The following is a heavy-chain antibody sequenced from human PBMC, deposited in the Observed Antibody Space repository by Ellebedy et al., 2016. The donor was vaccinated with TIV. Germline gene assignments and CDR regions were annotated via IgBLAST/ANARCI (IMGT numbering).Heavy chain of an antibody. Sequence: PGGSLRLSCAASGFTFSTYWMNRVRQAPGKGLEWVANIKQDGTEANYVDSVRGRFTISRDDAKNSLYLQMNSLRDEETARYYCAFKREGHYWGQGTLVTVSS. J-gene: IGHJ4*02. CDR3: AFKREGHY. V-gene: IGHV3-7*01. CDR2: IKQDGTEA. D-gene: IGHD1-26*01. CDR1: GFTFSTYW.